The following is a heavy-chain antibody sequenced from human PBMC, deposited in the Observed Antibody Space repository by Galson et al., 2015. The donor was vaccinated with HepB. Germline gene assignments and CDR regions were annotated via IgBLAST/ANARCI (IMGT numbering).Heavy chain of an antibody. CDR2: INWNGGST. D-gene: IGHD6-13*01. CDR1: GVTVDDSG. Sequence: FLRLSGAAHGVTVDDSGMSGVRQAPGKGLEWVSGINWNGGSTGYADSVKGRFTISRDNAKNSLYLQMNSLRAEDTALYYCARDVGYSSSWFSNNFDYWGQGTLVTVSS. J-gene: IGHJ4*02. CDR3: ARDVGYSSSWFSNNFDY. V-gene: IGHV3-20*04.